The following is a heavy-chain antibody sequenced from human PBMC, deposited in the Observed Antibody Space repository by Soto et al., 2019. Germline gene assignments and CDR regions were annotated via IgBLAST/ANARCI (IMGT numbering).Heavy chain of an antibody. CDR1: GFPFNNYA. Sequence: GGSLRLSCAASGFPFNNYAMSWVRQAPGKGLEWVSAIRGTDESTYYAQSVKGRFTISRDNSKNTLNLQMNSLRAEDTAVYYCAKSRSVEDGFDIWGQGTMVTVPS. CDR2: IRGTDEST. CDR3: AKSRSVEDGFDI. J-gene: IGHJ3*02. V-gene: IGHV3-23*01.